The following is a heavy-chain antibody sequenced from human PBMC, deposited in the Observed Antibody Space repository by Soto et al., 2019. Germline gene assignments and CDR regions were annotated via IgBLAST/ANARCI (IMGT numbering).Heavy chain of an antibody. Sequence: PGGSLRLSCAASGFTLSSYGMHWVRQAPGKGLEWVAVIWYDGSNKYYADSVKGRFTISRDNSKNTLYLQMNSLRAEDTAVYYFSREAPGAVVVSGNDAFDIWGQGTMVTVSS. CDR3: SREAPGAVVVSGNDAFDI. J-gene: IGHJ3*02. CDR1: GFTLSSYG. D-gene: IGHD3-22*01. CDR2: IWYDGSNK. V-gene: IGHV3-33*01.